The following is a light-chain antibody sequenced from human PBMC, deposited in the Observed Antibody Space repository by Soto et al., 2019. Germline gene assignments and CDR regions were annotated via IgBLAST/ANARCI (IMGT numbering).Light chain of an antibody. J-gene: IGKJ3*01. CDR3: QQSYTAPLT. Sequence: DIQMTQSPSSLSASVGDRVTITCRASQTISTSLNWYQQKPGKVPKLLIYAASRLQSGVPSRFSGSGSGTDFTLTISSLQPEDFATYYCQQSYTAPLTFGPGTKLDIK. V-gene: IGKV1-39*01. CDR2: AAS. CDR1: QTISTS.